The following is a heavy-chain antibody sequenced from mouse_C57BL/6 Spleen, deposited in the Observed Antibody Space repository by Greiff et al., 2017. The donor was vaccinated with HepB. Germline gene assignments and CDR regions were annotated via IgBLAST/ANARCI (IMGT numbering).Heavy chain of an antibody. CDR3: ARPDRNRFYSDY. CDR2: ISSASSTI. CDR1: GYTFSDYG. Sequence: EVQLVQSGGGLVKPGASLKLSCAASGYTFSDYGMHWVRQAPEKGLEWVAYISSASSTIYYADTVKGRFTISRDNAKTTLFLQMTSLRSEDSAMYYGARPDRNRFYSDYWGQGTTLTVSS. V-gene: IGHV5-17*01. J-gene: IGHJ2*01.